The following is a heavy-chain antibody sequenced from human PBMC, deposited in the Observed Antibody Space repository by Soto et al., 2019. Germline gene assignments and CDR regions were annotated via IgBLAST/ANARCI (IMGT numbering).Heavy chain of an antibody. CDR2: INHSGST. D-gene: IGHD3-22*01. CDR3: ANLSPTTYDSSGPTGY. Sequence: PSEILSLTCTVSGGSISSSSYYWSWIRQPPGKGLEWIGEINHSGSTNYNPSLKSRVTISVDTSKNQFSLKLSSVTAADTAVYYCANLSPTTYDSSGPTGYWGQGTLVNVSS. V-gene: IGHV4-39*07. J-gene: IGHJ4*02. CDR1: GGSISSSSYY.